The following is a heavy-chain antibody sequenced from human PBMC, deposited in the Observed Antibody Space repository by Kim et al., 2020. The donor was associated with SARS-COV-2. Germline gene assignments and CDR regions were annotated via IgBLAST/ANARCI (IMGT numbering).Heavy chain of an antibody. CDR3: AAGHGYYYGSGSYYNNWFDP. CDR2: INPSGGST. CDR1: GYTFTSYY. J-gene: IGHJ5*02. Sequence: ASVKVSCKASGYTFTSYYMHWVRQAPGQGLEWMGIINPSGGSTSYAQKFQGRVTMTRDTSTSTVYMELSSLRSEDTAVYYCAAGHGYYYGSGSYYNNWFDPWGQGTLVTVSS. D-gene: IGHD3-10*01. V-gene: IGHV1-46*01.